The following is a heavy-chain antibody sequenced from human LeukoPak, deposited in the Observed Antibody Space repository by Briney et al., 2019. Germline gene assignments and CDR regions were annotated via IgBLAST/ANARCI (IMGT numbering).Heavy chain of an antibody. CDR2: IYTSGST. J-gene: IGHJ5*02. D-gene: IGHD3-10*01. CDR1: GGSISSGSYY. V-gene: IGHV4-61*02. CDR3: ASGSGSYYPDWFDP. Sequence: PSETLSLTCTVSGGSISSGSYYWSWIRQPAGKGLEWIGRIYTSGSTNYNPSLKSRVTISVDTSKNQFSLKLSSVTAADTAVYYCASGSGSYYPDWFDPWGQGTLVTVSS.